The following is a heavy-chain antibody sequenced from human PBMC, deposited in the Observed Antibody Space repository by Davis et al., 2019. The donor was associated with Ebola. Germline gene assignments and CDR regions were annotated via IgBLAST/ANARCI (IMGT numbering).Heavy chain of an antibody. Sequence: GESLKISCAASGFTFSSYSMNWVRQAPGKGLEWVSSISSSSSYIYYADSVKGRFTISRDNAKNSLYLQMNSLRDEDTAVYYCAREDLYGEIIYYFDYWGQGTLVTVSS. J-gene: IGHJ4*02. V-gene: IGHV3-21*01. CDR1: GFTFSSYS. CDR3: AREDLYGEIIYYFDY. CDR2: ISSSSSYI. D-gene: IGHD4-17*01.